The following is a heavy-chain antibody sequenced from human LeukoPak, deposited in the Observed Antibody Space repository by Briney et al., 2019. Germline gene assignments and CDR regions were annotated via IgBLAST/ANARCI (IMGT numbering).Heavy chain of an antibody. Sequence: SETLSLTCTVSGGSISSSSYYWGWIRQPPGKGLQWIGSIYYSGSTYYNPSLKSRVTISVDTSKNQFSLKLSSVTAADTAVYYCARGLRSGGSCCFDYWGQGTLVTVSS. J-gene: IGHJ4*02. CDR1: GGSISSSSYY. CDR3: ARGLRSGGSCCFDY. D-gene: IGHD2-15*01. CDR2: IYYSGST. V-gene: IGHV4-39*01.